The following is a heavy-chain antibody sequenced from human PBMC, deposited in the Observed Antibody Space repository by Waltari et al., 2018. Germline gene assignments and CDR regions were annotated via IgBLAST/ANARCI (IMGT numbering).Heavy chain of an antibody. CDR3: ARIEYSSSFVDY. CDR1: GYSISSGYY. D-gene: IGHD6-6*01. Sequence: QVQLQESGPGLVKPSETLFLTCTVSGYSISSGYYWGWHRQPPGKGLEWIGSIYHSGSTYYNPSLKSRVTISVDTSKNQFSLKLSSVTAADTAVYYCARIEYSSSFVDYWGQGTLVTVSS. J-gene: IGHJ4*02. CDR2: IYHSGST. V-gene: IGHV4-38-2*02.